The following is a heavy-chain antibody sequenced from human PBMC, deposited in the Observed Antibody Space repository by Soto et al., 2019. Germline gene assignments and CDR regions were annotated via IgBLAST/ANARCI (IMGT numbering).Heavy chain of an antibody. V-gene: IGHV3-11*03. D-gene: IGHD1-1*01. CDR1: GSSFRGYY. Sequence: PGGSLRLSCAASGSSFRGYYMSWIRQSPGKGLEWLSYITSSSSYTHYADSVKGRFTISRDNAKNSLYLQMNSLRAEDTAVYYCTGGQDNLAVNFDYWGQGT. CDR2: ITSSSSYT. J-gene: IGHJ4*02. CDR3: TGGQDNLAVNFDY.